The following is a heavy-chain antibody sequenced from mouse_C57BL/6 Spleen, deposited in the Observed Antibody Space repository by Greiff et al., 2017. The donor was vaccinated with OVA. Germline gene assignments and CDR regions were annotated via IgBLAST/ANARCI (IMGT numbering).Heavy chain of an antibody. CDR2: ISNGGGST. D-gene: IGHD1-1*01. Sequence: EVKLVESGGGLVQPGGSLKLSCAASGFTFSDYYMYWVRQTPEKRLEWVAYISNGGGSTYYPDTVKGRFTISRDNAKNTLYLQMSRLKSEDTAMYYCARHAGYYYGSSYDFDYWGQGTTLTVSS. J-gene: IGHJ2*01. CDR3: ARHAGYYYGSSYDFDY. V-gene: IGHV5-12*01. CDR1: GFTFSDYY.